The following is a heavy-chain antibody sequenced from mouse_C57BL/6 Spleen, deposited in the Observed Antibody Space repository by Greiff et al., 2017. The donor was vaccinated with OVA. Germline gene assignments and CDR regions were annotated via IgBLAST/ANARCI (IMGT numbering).Heavy chain of an antibody. V-gene: IGHV1-26*01. D-gene: IGHD2-13*01. CDR1: GYTFTDYY. CDR2: INPNTGGT. CDR3: ARSGDPWFAY. Sequence: EVQLQQSGPELVKPGASVKISCKASGYTFTDYYMTWVKQSHGKSLEWIGDINPNTGGTSYNQKFKGKATLTVDKSSSTAYMELRSLTSEDSAVYYCARSGDPWFAYWGQGTLVTVSA. J-gene: IGHJ3*01.